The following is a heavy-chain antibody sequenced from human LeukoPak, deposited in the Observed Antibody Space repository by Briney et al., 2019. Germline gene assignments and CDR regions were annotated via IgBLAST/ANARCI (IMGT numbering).Heavy chain of an antibody. V-gene: IGHV1-2*02. D-gene: IGHD3-10*01. CDR2: IHPKSGDT. Sequence: ASVKVSCKASGYTFSGQYMHWVRQAPGQGLEWMGWIHPKSGDTNYTQKFQGRVTMTRDTSISTAYMDLSRLRSDDTAVYYCARDFGQIGFDPWGQGTLVTVSS. J-gene: IGHJ5*02. CDR1: GYTFSGQY. CDR3: ARDFGQIGFDP.